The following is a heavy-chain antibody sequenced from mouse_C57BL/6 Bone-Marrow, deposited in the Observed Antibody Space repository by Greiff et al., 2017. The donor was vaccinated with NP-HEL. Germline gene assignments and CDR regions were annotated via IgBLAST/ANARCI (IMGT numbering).Heavy chain of an antibody. V-gene: IGHV1-50*01. D-gene: IGHD3-2*01. CDR3: ARDSSGWFAY. CDR1: GYTFTSYW. Sequence: QVQLQQPGAELVKPGASVKLSCKASGYTFTSYWMQWVKQRPGQGFEWIGEIDPSDSYTNYNQKFKGKATLTVDTSSSQAHMQLSSLTSEDSAVYYCARDSSGWFAYWGQGTLVTVSA. CDR2: IDPSDSYT. J-gene: IGHJ3*01.